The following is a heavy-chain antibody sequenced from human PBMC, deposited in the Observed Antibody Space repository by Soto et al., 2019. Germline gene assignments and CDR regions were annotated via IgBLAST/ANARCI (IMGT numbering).Heavy chain of an antibody. CDR3: ARDQGLYDFWSGYFGYFDY. J-gene: IGHJ4*02. CDR2: ISAYNGNT. V-gene: IGHV1-18*01. D-gene: IGHD3-3*01. Sequence: ASVKVSCKASGYTFTSYGISWVRQAPGQGLEWMGWISAYNGNTNYAQKLQGRVTMTTDTSTSTAYMELRSLRSDDTAVYYCARDQGLYDFWSGYFGYFDYWGQGTLVTVSS. CDR1: GYTFTSYG.